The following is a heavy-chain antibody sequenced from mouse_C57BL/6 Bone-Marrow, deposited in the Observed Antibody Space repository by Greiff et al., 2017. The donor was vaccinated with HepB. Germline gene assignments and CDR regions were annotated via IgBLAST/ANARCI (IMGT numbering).Heavy chain of an antibody. CDR1: GFTFSSYG. Sequence: DVKLVESGEGLVKPGGSLKLSCAASGFTFSSYGMSWVRQTTDKRLEWVATISSGGSYTYYPDSVKGRFTISRDNAKNTLYLQMSSLKSEDTAMYYCASPDGSYDYWGQGTTLTVSS. CDR3: ASPDGSYDY. D-gene: IGHD2-3*01. J-gene: IGHJ2*01. CDR2: ISSGGSYT. V-gene: IGHV5-6*03.